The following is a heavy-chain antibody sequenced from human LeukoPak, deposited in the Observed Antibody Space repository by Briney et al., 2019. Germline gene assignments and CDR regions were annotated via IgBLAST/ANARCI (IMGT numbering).Heavy chain of an antibody. CDR3: AQYYYDSSGYYYVGYFDF. Sequence: PSETLSLTCAVYGGSLSGHCWSWMRQSPGKGLEWMGGINHSESTNYNASLKSRVTISVDTSKNQFSLKLSPVPAADTAVYYCAQYYYDSSGYYYVGYFDFWGQGTLVTVSS. CDR1: GGSLSGHC. D-gene: IGHD3-22*01. J-gene: IGHJ4*02. V-gene: IGHV4-34*01. CDR2: INHSEST.